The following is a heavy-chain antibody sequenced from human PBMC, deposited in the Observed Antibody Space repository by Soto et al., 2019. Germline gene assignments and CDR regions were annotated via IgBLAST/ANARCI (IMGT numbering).Heavy chain of an antibody. CDR1: GGNFSSYA. J-gene: IGHJ6*02. D-gene: IGHD2-15*01. V-gene: IGHV1-69*13. Sequence: SVKVSCKASGGNFSSYAISWVRQAPGQGLEWMGGIIPIFGTANYAQKFQGRVTITADESTSTAYMELSSLRSEDTAVYYCARGAFLRDIVVVVAATPYYYYYYGMDVWGQ. CDR3: ARGAFLRDIVVVVAATPYYYYYYGMDV. CDR2: IIPIFGTA.